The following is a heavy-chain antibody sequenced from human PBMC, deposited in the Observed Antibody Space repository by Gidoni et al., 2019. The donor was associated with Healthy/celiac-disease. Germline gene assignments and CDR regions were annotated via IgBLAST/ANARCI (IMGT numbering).Heavy chain of an antibody. Sequence: QITLKESGPTLVKPTQTLTLTCPFSGFSLSTSGVGVGWIRQPPGKALEWLALIYWDDDKRYSPSLKSRLTITKDTSKNQVVLTMTNMDPVDTATYYCAQAGVVITTEYFQHWGQGTLVTVSS. CDR2: IYWDDDK. V-gene: IGHV2-5*02. CDR1: GFSLSTSGVG. CDR3: AQAGVVITTEYFQH. J-gene: IGHJ1*01. D-gene: IGHD3-3*01.